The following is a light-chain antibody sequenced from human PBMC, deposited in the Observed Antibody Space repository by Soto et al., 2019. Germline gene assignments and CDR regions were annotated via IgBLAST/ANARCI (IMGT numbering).Light chain of an antibody. CDR1: QSVLDISNNKNY. Sequence: DIVMTQSPDSLAVSLGERATINCKSSQSVLDISNNKNYLAWYQQKPGQPPKLLMHWASTRESGVPDRFSGSGSGTDFTLTITRLQAGDVAVYYCQEYFSTPGYTFGQGTKLEIK. V-gene: IGKV4-1*01. CDR3: QEYFSTPGYT. CDR2: WAS. J-gene: IGKJ2*01.